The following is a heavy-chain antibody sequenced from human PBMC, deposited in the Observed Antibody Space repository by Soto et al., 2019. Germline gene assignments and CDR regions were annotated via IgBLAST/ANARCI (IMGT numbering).Heavy chain of an antibody. D-gene: IGHD1-26*01. CDR2: VSHSGST. CDR3: AREEPASRHHDY. Sequence: QVQLQQWGAGLLKPSETLSLTCAVYGGSFSDYYWSWIRQTPEKGLEWIGEVSHSGSTTYNPSLKNRVPIAIDTSKNQFSRTLSSVTAADTAIYFCAREEPASRHHDYWGQGNLVTVSS. CDR1: GGSFSDYY. J-gene: IGHJ4*02. V-gene: IGHV4-34*02.